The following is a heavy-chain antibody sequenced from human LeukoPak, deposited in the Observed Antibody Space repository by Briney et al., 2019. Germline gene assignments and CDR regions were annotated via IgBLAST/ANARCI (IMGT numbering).Heavy chain of an antibody. CDR1: GFTSSSYA. V-gene: IGHV3-23*01. CDR3: AKDRVAAAATGWYYFDS. D-gene: IGHD6-13*01. Sequence: GGSLRLSCAASGFTSSSYAMSWVRQAPGKGLEWVSGISASGGNTYYADSVKGRFTNSRDNSKNTLCLQLNSLRAEDTAVYYCAKDRVAAAATGWYYFDSWGQGTLVTVSS. J-gene: IGHJ4*02. CDR2: ISASGGNT.